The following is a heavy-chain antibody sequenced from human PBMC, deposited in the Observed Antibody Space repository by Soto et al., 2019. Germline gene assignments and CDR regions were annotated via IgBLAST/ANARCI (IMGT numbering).Heavy chain of an antibody. Sequence: PGGSLRLSCAASGFTFSSYAMHWVRQAPGKGLEWVALISFDGNNIYFSDSLKGRFTISRDDSKNTMYLQMSSLRAEDTAVYYCAKNTHYADTSGYYPFDYWGQGTLVTVSS. CDR3: AKNTHYADTSGYYPFDY. D-gene: IGHD3-22*01. CDR2: ISFDGNNI. J-gene: IGHJ4*02. CDR1: GFTFSSYA. V-gene: IGHV3-30*18.